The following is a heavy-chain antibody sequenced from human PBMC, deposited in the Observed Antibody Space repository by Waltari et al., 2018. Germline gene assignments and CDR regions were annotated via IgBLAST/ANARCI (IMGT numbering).Heavy chain of an antibody. CDR1: DYTFTSSY. V-gene: IGHV1-46*01. CDR2: INPSGGST. Sequence: QVQLVQPGAEVKKPGASVKISCKTYDYTFTSSYIHWVRQAPGQGLEWMGIINPSGGSTIYAQKFQGRVTMTRDTSTSTVYMELSSLRSEDTAVYHCARDTGALWMDVWGQGTTVTVSS. CDR3: ARDTGALWMDV. J-gene: IGHJ6*02. D-gene: IGHD2-21*01.